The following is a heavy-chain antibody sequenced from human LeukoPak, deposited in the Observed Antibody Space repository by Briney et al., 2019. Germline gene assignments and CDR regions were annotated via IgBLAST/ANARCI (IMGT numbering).Heavy chain of an antibody. CDR1: GYTFTGYY. Sequence: ASVKVSCKASGYTFTGYYMHWVRQAPGQGLEWMGWINPNSGGTNYAQKFQGRVTMTRDTSISTAYMELSRLRSDDTAVYYCARDPTTVTKGFDVWGQGTMVTVSS. D-gene: IGHD4-17*01. J-gene: IGHJ3*01. CDR3: ARDPTTVTKGFDV. V-gene: IGHV1-2*02. CDR2: INPNSGGT.